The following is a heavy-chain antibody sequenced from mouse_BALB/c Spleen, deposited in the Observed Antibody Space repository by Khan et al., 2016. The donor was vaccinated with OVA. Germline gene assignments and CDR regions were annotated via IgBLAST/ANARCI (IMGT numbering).Heavy chain of an antibody. J-gene: IGHJ2*01. CDR3: AREEALYYFDY. V-gene: IGHV1-76*01. CDR2: IYPGTDNT. D-gene: IGHD3-2*02. CDR1: GYIFTNYW. Sequence: VQLKQSGAELVRPGASVKLSCKTSGYIFTNYWIHWVKQRSGQGLEWIARIYPGTDNTYYNENLKDKATLTADKSSSTAYMQLSSLQSEDSAVYCCAREEALYYFDYWGQGTTLTVSS.